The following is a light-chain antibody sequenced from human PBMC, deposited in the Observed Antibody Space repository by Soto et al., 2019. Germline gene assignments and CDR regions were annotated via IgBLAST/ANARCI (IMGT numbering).Light chain of an antibody. CDR3: AAWDASLGGWV. V-gene: IGLV1-44*01. CDR1: SSNIGSNT. Sequence: QSVLTQPPSASGTPGQRVTISCSGSSSNIGSNTVTWYQQLAGTAPKLLIYRNNQRPSGVPDRFSGSKSGTSASLAISGLQSEDEADYYCAAWDASLGGWVFGGGTKLTVL. CDR2: RNN. J-gene: IGLJ3*02.